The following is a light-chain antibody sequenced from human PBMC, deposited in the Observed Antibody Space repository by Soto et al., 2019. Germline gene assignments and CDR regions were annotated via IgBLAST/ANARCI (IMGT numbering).Light chain of an antibody. CDR3: QSYDSSLSGYV. Sequence: QSMLTQPASVSGSPGQSITISCTGASSDVGGYNYVSWYQQHPGTAPKLLIYSNDQRPSGVPDRFSGSKSGTSASLAITGLQAEDEADYYCQSYDSSLSGYVFGTGTKV. V-gene: IGLV2-14*01. J-gene: IGLJ1*01. CDR2: SND. CDR1: SSDVGGYNY.